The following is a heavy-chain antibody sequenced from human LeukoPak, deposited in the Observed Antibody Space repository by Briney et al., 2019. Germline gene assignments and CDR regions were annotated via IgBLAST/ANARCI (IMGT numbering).Heavy chain of an antibody. Sequence: GGSLRLSCAASGFTVSSNYMSWVRQAPGKGLEWVSSISSSSSYIYYADSVKGRFTISRDNAKNSLFLQMNSLRAEDTAVYYCGRALGSPLDYWGQGTLVIVSS. CDR1: GFTVSSNY. CDR2: ISSSSSYI. V-gene: IGHV3-21*01. D-gene: IGHD1-26*01. CDR3: GRALGSPLDY. J-gene: IGHJ4*02.